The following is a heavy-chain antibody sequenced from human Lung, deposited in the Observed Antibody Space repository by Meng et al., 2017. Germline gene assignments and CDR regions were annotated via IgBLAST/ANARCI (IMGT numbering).Heavy chain of an antibody. J-gene: IGHJ4*02. CDR2: IIDSGST. CDR3: VRRTYSSGWYFDY. Sequence: QLQQRHWGAGLLKPSEPLSLTCAFYGGSFSGYYWSWIRQPPGKGLEWIGEIIDSGSTNYNPSLKSRVTISVDTSKNQFSLRVTSVTAADRAVYYCVRRTYSSGWYFDYWGQGTLVTVSS. CDR1: GGSFSGYY. V-gene: IGHV4-34*02. D-gene: IGHD6-19*01.